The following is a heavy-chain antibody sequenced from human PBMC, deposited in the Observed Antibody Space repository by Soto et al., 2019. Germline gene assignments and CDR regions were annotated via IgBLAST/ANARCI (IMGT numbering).Heavy chain of an antibody. CDR3: ARSFGLYDFWSGYYPVGWFDP. CDR1: GGSVSSGSYY. V-gene: IGHV4-61*01. D-gene: IGHD3-3*01. Sequence: PSETLSLTCTVSGGSVSSGSYYWSWIRQPPGKGLEWIGYIYYSGSTNYNPSLKSRVTISVDTSKNQFSLKLSSVTAADTAVYYCARSFGLYDFWSGYYPVGWFDPWGQGTLVTVSS. J-gene: IGHJ5*02. CDR2: IYYSGST.